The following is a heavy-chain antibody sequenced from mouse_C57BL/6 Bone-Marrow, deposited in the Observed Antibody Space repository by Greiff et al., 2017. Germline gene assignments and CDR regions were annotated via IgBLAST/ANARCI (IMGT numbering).Heavy chain of an antibody. J-gene: IGHJ4*01. Sequence: EVQLVESGGGLVKPGGSLKLSCAASGFTFSSYAMSWVRPTPEKRLAWVATISDGGSYTYYPDNVKGRFTISRDNAKNTLYLQMSHLKSEDTAMYYCARRDDYPYAIDYWGQGTSVTVSS. CDR1: GFTFSSYA. CDR3: ARRDDYPYAIDY. D-gene: IGHD2-4*01. V-gene: IGHV5-4*01. CDR2: ISDGGSYT.